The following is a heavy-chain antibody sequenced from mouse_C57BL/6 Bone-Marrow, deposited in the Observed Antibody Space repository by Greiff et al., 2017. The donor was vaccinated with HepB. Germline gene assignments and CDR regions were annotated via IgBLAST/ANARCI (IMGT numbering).Heavy chain of an antibody. Sequence: VQLQQPGAELVMPGASVKLSCKASGYTFTSYWMHWVKQRPGQGLEWIGEIDPSDSYTNYNQKFKGKSTLTVDKSSSTAYMELRSLTSEDSAVYFCARWLRGAMDYWGQGTSVTVSS. CDR1: GYTFTSYW. CDR3: ARWLRGAMDY. J-gene: IGHJ4*01. V-gene: IGHV1-69*01. D-gene: IGHD2-2*01. CDR2: IDPSDSYT.